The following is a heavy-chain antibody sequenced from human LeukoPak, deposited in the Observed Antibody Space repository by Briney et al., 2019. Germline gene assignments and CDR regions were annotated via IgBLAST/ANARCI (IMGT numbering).Heavy chain of an antibody. D-gene: IGHD3-16*01. V-gene: IGHV3-21*01. CDR3: AREDGDWFDP. Sequence: GGSLRLSRAASGFTFSSYSMNWVRQAPGRGLEWVSSISSSSSYIYYADSVKGRFTISRDNAKNSLYLQMNSLRAEDTAVYYCAREDGDWFDPWGQGTLVTVSS. CDR1: GFTFSSYS. J-gene: IGHJ5*02. CDR2: ISSSSSYI.